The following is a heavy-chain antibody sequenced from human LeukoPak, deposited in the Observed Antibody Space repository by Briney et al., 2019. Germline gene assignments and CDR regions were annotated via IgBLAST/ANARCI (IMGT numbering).Heavy chain of an antibody. D-gene: IGHD3-10*01. V-gene: IGHV4-30-2*01. J-gene: IGHJ4*02. CDR2: IYHSGST. CDR1: GGSISSGGYS. CDR3: ARANLWFGEFHSFDY. Sequence: TSETLSLTCAVSGGSISSGGYSWSWIRQPPGKGLERIGYIYHSGSTYYNPSLKSRVTISVDRSKNQFSLKLSSVTAADTAVYYCARANLWFGEFHSFDYWGQGTLVTVSS.